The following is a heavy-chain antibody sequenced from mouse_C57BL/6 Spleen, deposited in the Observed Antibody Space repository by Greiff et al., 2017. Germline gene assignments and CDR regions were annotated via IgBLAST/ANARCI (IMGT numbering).Heavy chain of an antibody. CDR2: IYPGDGDT. Sequence: VQLQESGAELVKPGASVKISCKASGYAFSSYWMNWVKQRPGKGLEWIGQIYPGDGDTNYNGKFKGKATLTADKSSSTAYMQLSSLTSEDSAVYFCARVGTTVVARGYFDYWGQGTTLTVSS. J-gene: IGHJ2*01. CDR1: GYAFSSYW. CDR3: ARVGTTVVARGYFDY. D-gene: IGHD1-1*01. V-gene: IGHV1-80*01.